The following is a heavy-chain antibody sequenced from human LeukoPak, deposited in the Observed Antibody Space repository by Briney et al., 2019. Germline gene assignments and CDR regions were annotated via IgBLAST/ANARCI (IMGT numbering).Heavy chain of an antibody. Sequence: SETLSLTCTVSAGSISSYYWNWLRQSPGKGLEWIGYIYYTGTTKYNPSLTSRVTISIDTSKNQFSLKLSSVTAADTAVYYCATSVGTTGATWGQGTLVIVSS. CDR3: ATSVGTTGAT. CDR2: IYYTGTT. D-gene: IGHD1-1*01. CDR1: AGSISSYY. V-gene: IGHV4-59*08. J-gene: IGHJ4*02.